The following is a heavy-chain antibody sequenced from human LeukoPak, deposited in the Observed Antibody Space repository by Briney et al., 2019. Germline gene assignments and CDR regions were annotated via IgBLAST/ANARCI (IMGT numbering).Heavy chain of an antibody. J-gene: IGHJ3*02. CDR3: ARAVTYYGSAIDAFDI. V-gene: IGHV1-2*02. D-gene: IGHD3-10*01. CDR1: GYTFTAYF. CDR2: INPNSGGR. Sequence: ASVKDSSKASGYTFTAYFMHWVRQAPGQGGEWMGWINPNSGGRKYPHKVQCRVTMTRDTSISTAYMELSRLTSDDTAVYFCARAVTYYGSAIDAFDIWGQGTTVTVSS.